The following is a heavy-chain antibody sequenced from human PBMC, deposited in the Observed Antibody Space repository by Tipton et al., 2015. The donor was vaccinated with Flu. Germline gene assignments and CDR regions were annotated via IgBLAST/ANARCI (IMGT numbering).Heavy chain of an antibody. V-gene: IGHV4-31*11. CDR2: IYYSGSI. J-gene: IGHJ6*02. CDR1: GVSISSGGYY. D-gene: IGHD3-10*01. CDR3: ARAGESGSGIYYYHGMDV. Sequence: TLSLTCAVSGVSISSGGYYWSWIRQHPGKGLEWIGNIYYSGSIDYNPSLKSRVTISVDTSKNQFSLKLSSVTAADTAVYYCARAGESGSGIYYYHGMDVWGQGTTVTVSS.